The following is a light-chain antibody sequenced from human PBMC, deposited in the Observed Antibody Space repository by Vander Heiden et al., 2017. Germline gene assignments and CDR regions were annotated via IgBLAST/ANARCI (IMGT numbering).Light chain of an antibody. V-gene: IGKV3D-20*01. J-gene: IGKJ5*01. CDR1: RSVRSGY. CDR2: DAS. Sequence: IVLTPSPATLSLAPRARATLSCGASRSVRSGYLAWYQQKPGQAPRLLIYDASSRATGIPDRFSGSGSGTDFTLTISRLEPEDFAVYYCQQDGSSPITFGQGTRLEIK. CDR3: QQDGSSPIT.